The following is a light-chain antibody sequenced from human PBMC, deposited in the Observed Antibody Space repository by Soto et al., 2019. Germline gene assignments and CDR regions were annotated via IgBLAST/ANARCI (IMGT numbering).Light chain of an antibody. Sequence: EIVMTQSPATLSVSPGERATLSCRASQSVSSNLAWYQQKPGQAPRLLIYGASTRATGIPARFSGSGSGTEFTLTISSLQSEEVAVYYCRQYNNGPPNTFGQGTRLEIK. J-gene: IGKJ5*01. CDR1: QSVSSN. V-gene: IGKV3-15*01. CDR2: GAS. CDR3: RQYNNGPPNT.